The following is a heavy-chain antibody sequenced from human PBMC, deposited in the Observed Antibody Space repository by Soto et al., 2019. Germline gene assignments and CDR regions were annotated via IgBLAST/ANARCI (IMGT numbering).Heavy chain of an antibody. V-gene: IGHV5-51*01. CDR3: ARQGSNGAYYYYGMDV. J-gene: IGHJ6*02. Sequence: PGESLKISCKSAGYRFSSYWIAWVRQMPGKGLEWMGIIYPGDSDTIYSPSFQGQVTMSVDKSNSNAYMKWSSLKASDTAMYYCARQGSNGAYYYYGMDVWGQGNTVTVSS. D-gene: IGHD2-8*01. CDR2: IYPGDSDT. CDR1: GYRFSSYW.